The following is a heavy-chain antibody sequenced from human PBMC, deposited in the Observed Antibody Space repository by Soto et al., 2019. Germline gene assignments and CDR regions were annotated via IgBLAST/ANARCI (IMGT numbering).Heavy chain of an antibody. CDR3: ARVSTGYDFWSGVKGAPVYYYYMDV. J-gene: IGHJ6*03. Sequence: QVQLVESGGGLVKPGGSLRLSCAASGFTFSDYYMSWIRQAPGKGLEWVSYISSSGSTIYYADSVKGRFTISRENAKNSLSLQMNSLRAEDTAVYYAARVSTGYDFWSGVKGAPVYYYYMDVWGKGSTVTVSS. D-gene: IGHD3-3*01. CDR1: GFTFSDYY. V-gene: IGHV3-11*01. CDR2: ISSSGSTI.